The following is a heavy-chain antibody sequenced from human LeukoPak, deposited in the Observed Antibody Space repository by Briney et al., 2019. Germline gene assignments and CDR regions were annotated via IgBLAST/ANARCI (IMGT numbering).Heavy chain of an antibody. V-gene: IGHV1-3*01. Sequence: ASVKVSCKASGYTLTSYAMHWVRQAPGQRLEWMGWINAGNGNTKYSQKFQGRVTITRDTSASTAYMELSSLRSEDTAVYYCARGYSSSWYSAFDYWGQGTLVTVSS. J-gene: IGHJ4*02. CDR1: GYTLTSYA. CDR3: ARGYSSSWYSAFDY. D-gene: IGHD6-13*01. CDR2: INAGNGNT.